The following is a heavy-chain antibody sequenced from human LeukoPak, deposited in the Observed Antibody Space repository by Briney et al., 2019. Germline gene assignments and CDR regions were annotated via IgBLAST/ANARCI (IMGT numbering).Heavy chain of an antibody. V-gene: IGHV1-2*02. D-gene: IGHD6-13*01. CDR3: ARALRTSGHSSSWTPGY. Sequence: GASVKVSCKASGYTFTGYYIHWVRQAPGQGLEWMGWINPDSGGTNYAQKFQGRVTMTRDTSISTAYMELSRLRSDDTAVYYCARALRTSGHSSSWTPGYWGQGTLVTVSS. CDR1: GYTFTGYY. CDR2: INPDSGGT. J-gene: IGHJ4*02.